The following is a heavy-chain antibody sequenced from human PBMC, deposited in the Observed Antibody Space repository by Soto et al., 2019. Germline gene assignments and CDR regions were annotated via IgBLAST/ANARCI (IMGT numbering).Heavy chain of an antibody. Sequence: PSETLSLTCTVSGGSISSSSYYWGWIRQPPGKGLEWIGSIYYSGSTYYNPSLKSRVTISVDTSKNQFSLKLSSVTAADTAVYYCARSRIHAYMDVWGKGTTVTVSS. D-gene: IGHD2-15*01. V-gene: IGHV4-39*01. CDR1: GGSISSSSYY. CDR2: IYYSGST. CDR3: ARSRIHAYMDV. J-gene: IGHJ6*03.